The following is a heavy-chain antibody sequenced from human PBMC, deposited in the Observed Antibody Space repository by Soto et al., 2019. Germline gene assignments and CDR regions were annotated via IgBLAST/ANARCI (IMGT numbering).Heavy chain of an antibody. CDR2: TYYRSRWYN. D-gene: IGHD1-7*01. CDR3: AGTTSLQWSYMDV. CDR1: GDSVSSNSAA. Sequence: SQTLSLTCAISGDSVSSNSAAWNWIRQSPSRGLEWLGRTYYRSRWYNDYAVSVKSRITVNPDTSKNQFSLHLNSVTPEDTVVYYCAGTTSLQWSYMDVWDKGTTVNVSS. J-gene: IGHJ6*03. V-gene: IGHV6-1*01.